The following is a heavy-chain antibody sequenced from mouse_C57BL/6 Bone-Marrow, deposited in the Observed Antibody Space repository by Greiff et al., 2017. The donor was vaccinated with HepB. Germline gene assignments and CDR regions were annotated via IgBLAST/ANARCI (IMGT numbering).Heavy chain of an antibody. J-gene: IGHJ3*01. CDR2: ITHSGET. Sequence: QVQLQESGPGLVKPSQSLFLTCSITGFPITSGYYWIWIRQSPGKPLEWMGYITHSGETFYNPSLQSPISITRETSKNQFFLQLNSVTTEDTAMYYCAGDDGTKGFAYWGQGTLVTVSA. CDR1: GFPITSGYY. V-gene: IGHV12-3*01. D-gene: IGHD2-1*01. CDR3: AGDDGTKGFAY.